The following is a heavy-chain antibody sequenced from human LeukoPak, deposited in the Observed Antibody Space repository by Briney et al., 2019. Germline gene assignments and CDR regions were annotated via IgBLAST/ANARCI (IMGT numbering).Heavy chain of an antibody. D-gene: IGHD2-15*01. J-gene: IGHJ5*02. V-gene: IGHV4-59*01. CDR1: GGSISSYY. Sequence: PSETLSLTCTVSGGSISSYYWNWIRQPPGKGLEWIGYIYYSGSTNYNPSLKSRVTISVDTSKNQFSLELTSVTAADTAVYYCARSPGYCSGGSCEHNWFDPWGQGTLVTVPS. CDR2: IYYSGST. CDR3: ARSPGYCSGGSCEHNWFDP.